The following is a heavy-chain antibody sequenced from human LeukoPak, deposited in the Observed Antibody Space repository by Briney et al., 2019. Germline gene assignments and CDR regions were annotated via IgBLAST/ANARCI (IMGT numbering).Heavy chain of an antibody. Sequence: SETLSLTCAVYGGSFSGYYWSWIRQPPGKGLEWIGEINHSGSTNYNPSLKSRVTISVDTSKNQFSLKLSSVTAADTAVYYCAREYSSGWGTRSAFDYWGQGTPVTVSS. CDR3: AREYSSGWGTRSAFDY. D-gene: IGHD6-19*01. CDR2: INHSGST. V-gene: IGHV4-34*01. CDR1: GGSFSGYY. J-gene: IGHJ4*02.